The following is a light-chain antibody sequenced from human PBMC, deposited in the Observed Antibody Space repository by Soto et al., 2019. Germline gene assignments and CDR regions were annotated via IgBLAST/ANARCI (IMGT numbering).Light chain of an antibody. Sequence: IVLTQSPGTLCLSPGARATLSGIASQSVSSNLAWYQQKPGQAPRLLIYGASIRATGIPARFSGSGSWTEFTLTISSLQSEDFAVYYCQQYNTWPPITFGQGTRLEIK. CDR3: QQYNTWPPIT. V-gene: IGKV3-15*01. J-gene: IGKJ5*01. CDR2: GAS. CDR1: QSVSSN.